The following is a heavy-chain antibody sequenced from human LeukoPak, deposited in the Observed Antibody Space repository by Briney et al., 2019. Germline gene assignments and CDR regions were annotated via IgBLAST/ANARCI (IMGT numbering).Heavy chain of an antibody. V-gene: IGHV3-53*04. Sequence: PGGSLRLSCAASGFTVSSNYMSWVRQAPGKGLEWVSVIYSGGRTYYADSVKGRFTLSRHNSKNTLYLQMNSLRAEDTAVYYCARGPNPQRALDYWGQGTLVTVSS. CDR3: ARGPNPQRALDY. J-gene: IGHJ4*02. CDR2: IYSGGRT. CDR1: GFTVSSNY.